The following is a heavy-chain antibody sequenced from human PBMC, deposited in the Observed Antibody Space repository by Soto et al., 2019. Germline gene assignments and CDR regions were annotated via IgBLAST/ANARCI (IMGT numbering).Heavy chain of an antibody. CDR1: GYTFTSYG. D-gene: IGHD2-2*01. Sequence: QVQLVQSGAEVKKPGASVKVSCKASGYTFTSYGISWVRKAPGQGLEWMGWISAYNGNTNYAQKLQGRVTMTTDTSTSTAYMELRSLRSDDTAVYYCARDSPIRVVPADVDYWGQGTLVTVSS. CDR3: ARDSPIRVVPADVDY. J-gene: IGHJ4*02. V-gene: IGHV1-18*01. CDR2: ISAYNGNT.